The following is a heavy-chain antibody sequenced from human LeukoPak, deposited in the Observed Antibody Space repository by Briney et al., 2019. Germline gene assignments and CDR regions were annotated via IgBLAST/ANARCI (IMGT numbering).Heavy chain of an antibody. CDR1: GGTFSSYA. CDR3: ARARYCSSTSCYAFDY. CDR2: IIPIFGTA. Sequence: SVRVSCKASGGTFSSYAISWVRQAPGQGLEWMGGIIPIFGTANYAQKFQGRVTITADESTSTAYMELRSLRSEDTAVYYCARARYCSSTSCYAFDYWGQGTLVTVSS. D-gene: IGHD2-2*01. J-gene: IGHJ4*02. V-gene: IGHV1-69*13.